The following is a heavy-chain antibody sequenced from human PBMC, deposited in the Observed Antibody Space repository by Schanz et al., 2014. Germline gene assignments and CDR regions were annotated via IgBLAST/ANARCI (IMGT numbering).Heavy chain of an antibody. CDR1: GGSIRSGTYY. CDR3: ARDTTWRLDL. Sequence: QVQLQESGPGLVKPSQTLSLTCTVSGGSIRSGTYYWSWIRQPAGKALEWVGRVFPNGITNYNPSRKSRGPIPLDTSKNQFPRTLTSLTAADTAVYYCARDTTWRLDLWGRGTLXTVSS. CDR2: VFPNGIT. V-gene: IGHV4-61*02. J-gene: IGHJ2*01. D-gene: IGHD1-1*01.